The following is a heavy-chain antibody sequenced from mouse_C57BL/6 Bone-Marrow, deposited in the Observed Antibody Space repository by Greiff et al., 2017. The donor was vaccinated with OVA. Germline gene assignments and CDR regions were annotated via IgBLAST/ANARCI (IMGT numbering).Heavy chain of an antibody. CDR1: GYTFTSYW. CDR3: ARTRFYFDY. CDR2: IDPSDSYT. V-gene: IGHV1-69*01. Sequence: KESCKASGYTFTSYWMHWVKQRPGQGLEWIGEIDPSDSYTNYNQKFKGKSTLTVDKSSSTAYMQLSSLTSEDSAVYYCARTRFYFDYWGQGTTLTVSS. J-gene: IGHJ2*01.